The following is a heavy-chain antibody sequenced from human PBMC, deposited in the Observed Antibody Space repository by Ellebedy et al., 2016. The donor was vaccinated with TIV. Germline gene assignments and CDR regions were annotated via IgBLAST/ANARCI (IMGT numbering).Heavy chain of an antibody. Sequence: GGSLRLXXAASGFTFSSYAMHWVRQAPGKGLEWVAVISYDGSNKYYADSVKGRFTISRDNSKNTLYLQMNSLRAEDTAVYYCAKQDTAMGMGYYYGMDVWGQGTTVTVSS. CDR3: AKQDTAMGMGYYYGMDV. J-gene: IGHJ6*02. V-gene: IGHV3-30*04. CDR1: GFTFSSYA. D-gene: IGHD5-18*01. CDR2: ISYDGSNK.